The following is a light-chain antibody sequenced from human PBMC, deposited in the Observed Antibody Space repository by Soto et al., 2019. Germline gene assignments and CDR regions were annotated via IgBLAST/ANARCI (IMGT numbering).Light chain of an antibody. V-gene: IGKV3-20*01. J-gene: IGKJ3*01. CDR2: GAS. CDR3: QQYITSPRGFT. Sequence: EIVLTQSPGTLSLSPGEGATLSCRASQSVSSSYLTWYQQKPGQAPRLLIYGASSRATGIPDRFSGSGSGTDFTLTISRREPEDFAVYYCQQYITSPRGFTFGPGTKVEIK. CDR1: QSVSSSY.